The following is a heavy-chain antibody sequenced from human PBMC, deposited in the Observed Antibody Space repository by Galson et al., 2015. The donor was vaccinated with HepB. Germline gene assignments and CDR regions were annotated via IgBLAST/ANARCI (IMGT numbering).Heavy chain of an antibody. D-gene: IGHD2-21*01. CDR1: GFSFSSSW. CDR2: IQKDGDEK. CDR3: ARFQRLSFDY. J-gene: IGHJ4*02. Sequence: SLRLSCAASGFSFSSSWMSWVRQAPGKGLEWVATIQKDGDEKYYVDSAKGRFTISRDNAKNSLYLQMNSLRAEDTAVYYCARFQRLSFDYWGQGTLVTVSS. V-gene: IGHV3-7*01.